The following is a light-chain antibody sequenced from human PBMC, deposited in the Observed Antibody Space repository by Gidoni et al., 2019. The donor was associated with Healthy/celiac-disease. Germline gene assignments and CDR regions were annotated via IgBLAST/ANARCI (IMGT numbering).Light chain of an antibody. V-gene: IGKV3-11*01. CDR3: QQRSNWPYT. Sequence: EIVLTQSPATLSLSPGERATLTCTASQSVSSYLAWYQPKPGQDPRLLIYDASNRATGIPARFSGSGAGTDFTLTISSLEPEDFAVYYCQQRSNWPYTVGQXTKLEIK. CDR1: QSVSSY. J-gene: IGKJ2*01. CDR2: DAS.